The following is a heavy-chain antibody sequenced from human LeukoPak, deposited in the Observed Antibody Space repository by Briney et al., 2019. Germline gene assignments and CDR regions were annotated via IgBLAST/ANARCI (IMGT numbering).Heavy chain of an antibody. CDR1: GFTFSTYG. CDR3: AKDRGY. Sequence: GGSLRLSCAASGFTFSTYGMTWVRQAPGKGLEWVSGISGSGGSANYADSVKGRFTISRDNSNNTLYLQMNSLRAEDTAVYYCAKDRGYWDQGTLVTVSS. CDR2: ISGSGGSA. V-gene: IGHV3-23*01. D-gene: IGHD5-24*01. J-gene: IGHJ4*02.